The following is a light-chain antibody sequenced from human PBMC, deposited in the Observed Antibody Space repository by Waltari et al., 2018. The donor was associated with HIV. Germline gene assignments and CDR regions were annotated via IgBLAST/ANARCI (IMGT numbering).Light chain of an antibody. J-gene: IGKJ4*01. Sequence: DIQIAPSPFNVSAFVGGTVTLTCRASRDLSTSLAWYQVKPGRAPNLLIYSAFQLETGVPSRFGGAGSGTEFTLTITSLQPEDFATYYCQQGDSFPHTFGGGTRVDMK. CDR2: SAF. CDR3: QQGDSFPHT. V-gene: IGKV1-12*01. CDR1: RDLSTS.